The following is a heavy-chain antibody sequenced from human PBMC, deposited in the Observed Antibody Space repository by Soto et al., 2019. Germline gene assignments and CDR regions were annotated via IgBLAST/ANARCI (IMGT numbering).Heavy chain of an antibody. V-gene: IGHV1-18*01. CDR3: ARDRGYYVQYAVDWFDP. CDR2: ISAYNGNT. CDR1: GYTFTSYG. D-gene: IGHD3-10*02. Sequence: ASVKISCKASGYTFTSYGISWVRQAPGQGLEWMGWISAYNGNTNYAKKLQGRVTMTTDTSTRTAYMELRSLRSDDTAVYYCARDRGYYVQYAVDWFDPWGQGTLVTVS. J-gene: IGHJ5*02.